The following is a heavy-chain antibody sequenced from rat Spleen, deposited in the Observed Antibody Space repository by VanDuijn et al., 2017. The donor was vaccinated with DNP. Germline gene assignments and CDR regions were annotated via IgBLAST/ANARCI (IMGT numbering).Heavy chain of an antibody. CDR2: ITPSGNSA. D-gene: IGHD1-6*01. CDR3: ARQGVFYGLTFAY. CDR1: GFTFNNYD. J-gene: IGHJ3*01. Sequence: EVQVVESGGGLVQPGGSLKLSCVASGFTFNNYDMAWVRQAPAKGLEWVTSITPSGNSAFYRDSVKGRFTVSRDNANSSLSLQMDNLRSEDTATYYCARQGVFYGLTFAYWGQGTLVTVSS. V-gene: IGHV5-25*01.